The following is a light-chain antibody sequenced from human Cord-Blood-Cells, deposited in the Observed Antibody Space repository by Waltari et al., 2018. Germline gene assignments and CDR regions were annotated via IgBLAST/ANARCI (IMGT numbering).Light chain of an antibody. Sequence: DIHMTQSPSSVSASVGDRVTVTCRASEGISSWVAWYQQKPGKAPKLLIYAASSLQSGVPSRFSGSGSGTDFNLAISSLQPADFATYYCQQANSFPWTFGQGTKVAIK. CDR2: AAS. J-gene: IGKJ1*01. V-gene: IGKV1D-12*01. CDR3: QQANSFPWT. CDR1: EGISSW.